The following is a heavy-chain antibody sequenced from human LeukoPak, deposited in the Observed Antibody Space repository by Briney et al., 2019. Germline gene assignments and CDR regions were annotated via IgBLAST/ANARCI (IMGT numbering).Heavy chain of an antibody. D-gene: IGHD3-22*01. J-gene: IGHJ4*02. CDR1: GGTFSSYA. Sequence: ASVKVSCKASGGTFSSYAISWVRQAPGQGLEWMGVIIPIFGTANYAQKFQGRVTITADESTSTAYMELSSLRSEDTAVYYCARDRTNYYDSSGYYFGMNWGQGTLVTVSS. CDR3: ARDRTNYYDSSGYYFGMN. CDR2: IIPIFGTA. V-gene: IGHV1-69*13.